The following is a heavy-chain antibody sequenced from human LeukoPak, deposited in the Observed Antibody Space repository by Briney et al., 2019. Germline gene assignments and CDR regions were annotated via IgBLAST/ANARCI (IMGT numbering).Heavy chain of an antibody. V-gene: IGHV4-38-2*02. CDR2: IYHSGNT. J-gene: IGHJ3*02. CDR3: ARGAFGVLLSAFDI. CDR1: GYSISSGYY. D-gene: IGHD3-3*01. Sequence: SETLSLTCTVSGYSISSGYYWGWIRQPPGKGLEWIANIYHSGNTYYNPSLKSRVIISVDTSKNQFSLKLSSVTAADTAVYWCARGAFGVLLSAFDIWGQGTMVTVSS.